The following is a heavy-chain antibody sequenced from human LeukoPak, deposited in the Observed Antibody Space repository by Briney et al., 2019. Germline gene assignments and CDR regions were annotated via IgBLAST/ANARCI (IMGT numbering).Heavy chain of an antibody. CDR2: ISGSGGST. J-gene: IGHJ4*02. D-gene: IGHD6-13*01. Sequence: ASVKVSCKVSGYTLTELSMHWVRQAPGKGLEWVSAISGSGGSTYYADSVKGRFTISRDNSKNTLYLQMNSLRAEDTAVYYCAKKTAAARFDYWGQGTLVTVSS. V-gene: IGHV3-23*01. CDR1: GYTLTELS. CDR3: AKKTAAARFDY.